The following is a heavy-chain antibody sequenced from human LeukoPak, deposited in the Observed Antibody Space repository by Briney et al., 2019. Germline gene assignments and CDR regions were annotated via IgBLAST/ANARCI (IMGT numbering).Heavy chain of an antibody. D-gene: IGHD2-2*01. CDR2: MNPENSST. Sequence: ASVKVSCKPSGYIFTNYDINGVRQATGHGLEWMGWMNPENSSTQPAQKFQGRLIMTMDASAGTAYMELSRLTSDDTAVYYCARFVRHQLPTTDYWGQGTLVTVSS. V-gene: IGHV1-8*01. J-gene: IGHJ4*02. CDR1: GYIFTNYD. CDR3: ARFVRHQLPTTDY.